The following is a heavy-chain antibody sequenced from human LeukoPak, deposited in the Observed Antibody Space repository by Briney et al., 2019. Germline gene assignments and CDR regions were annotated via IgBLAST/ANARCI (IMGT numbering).Heavy chain of an antibody. CDR3: ASVVDYGDYFFDY. Sequence: GASVKVSCKASGGTFSSYAISWVRQAPGQGLEWMGGIIPIFGTANYAQKFQGRVTITADESTNTAYMELSSLRSEDTAVYYCASVVDYGDYFFDYWGQGTLVTVSS. J-gene: IGHJ4*02. V-gene: IGHV1-69*13. CDR1: GGTFSSYA. CDR2: IIPIFGTA. D-gene: IGHD4-17*01.